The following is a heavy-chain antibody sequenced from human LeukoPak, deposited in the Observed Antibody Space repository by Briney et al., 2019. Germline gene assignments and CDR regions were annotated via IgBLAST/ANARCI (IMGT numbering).Heavy chain of an antibody. D-gene: IGHD3-10*01. CDR2: ISYDGSNK. CDR3: AKGDPYGSGSYPVDY. CDR1: GFTFSRYG. Sequence: GGSLRLSCAASGFTFSRYGMHWVRHASGKGLEWVALISYDGSNKYYADSVKGRFTSSRDNSKNTLYLQMNSLRPEDTAVYYCAKGDPYGSGSYPVDYWGQGTLVTVSS. J-gene: IGHJ4*02. V-gene: IGHV3-30*18.